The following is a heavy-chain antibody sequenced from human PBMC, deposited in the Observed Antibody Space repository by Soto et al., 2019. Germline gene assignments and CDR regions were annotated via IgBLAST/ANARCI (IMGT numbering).Heavy chain of an antibody. V-gene: IGHV1-18*01. CDR3: ARDAGVAGELYY. D-gene: IGHD3-16*01. CDR1: GYTFTSYG. CDR2: ISAYNGNT. J-gene: IGHJ4*02. Sequence: QVQLVQSGAEVTKPGASVKVSCKASGYTFTSYGISWVRQAPGQGLEWMGWISAYNGNTNYAQKLQGRVTMTTDKATNTAYKEQRSLRSADTGVYYCARDAGVAGELYYWGQGTLVTVAS.